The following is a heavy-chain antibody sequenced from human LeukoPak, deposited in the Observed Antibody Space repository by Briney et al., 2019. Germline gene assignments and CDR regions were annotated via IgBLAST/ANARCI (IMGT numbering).Heavy chain of an antibody. Sequence: GGSLRLSCVVSGLTVSSSYMSWVRQAPGKGLECVSMFYGGSATYYADSVKGRFIISSDNSKNMVYLQMNSLRAEDTAMYYCTTAQLHSGIWYGRDFWGQGTLVTVSS. V-gene: IGHV3-66*01. CDR3: TTAQLHSGIWYGRDF. J-gene: IGHJ4*02. CDR2: FYGGSAT. CDR1: GLTVSSSY. D-gene: IGHD6-13*01.